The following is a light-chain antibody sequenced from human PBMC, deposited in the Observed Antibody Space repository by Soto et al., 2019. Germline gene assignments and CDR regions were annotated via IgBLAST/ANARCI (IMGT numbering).Light chain of an antibody. CDR2: GNT. CDR1: TSNIGSDT. V-gene: IGLV1-44*01. J-gene: IGLJ2*01. CDR3: ASWDDSLDVVV. Sequence: QAVVTQPPSASGTPGQRVTISCSGSTSNIGSDTVNWYQQLPGTAPKLLIYGNTQRPSGVPDRFSGSKSGASASLAISGLQSEDEADYYCASWDDSLDVVVFGGGTKLTVL.